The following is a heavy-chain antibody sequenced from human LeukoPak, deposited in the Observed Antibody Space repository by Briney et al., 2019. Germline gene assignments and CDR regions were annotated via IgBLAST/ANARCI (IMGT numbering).Heavy chain of an antibody. J-gene: IGHJ6*03. D-gene: IGHD1-20*01. V-gene: IGHV3-20*04. CDR1: GFSFGDYG. CDR3: ARGAKWAVIAGIFYDMVV. CDR2: MNWTGASS. Sequence: PGGSLRLSCAASGFSFGDYGINWVRQVPGKGLEWVATMNWTGASSGYADSVRGRFTISRDDAKNYVYLKMNGLKGDDTALYYCARGAKWAVIAGIFYDMVVWGKGTTFTVSS.